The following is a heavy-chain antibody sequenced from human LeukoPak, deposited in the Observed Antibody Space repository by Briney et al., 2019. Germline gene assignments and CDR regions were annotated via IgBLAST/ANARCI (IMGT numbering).Heavy chain of an antibody. CDR1: GYTFTSYG. D-gene: IGHD6-13*01. J-gene: IGHJ4*02. CDR2: ISAYNGNT. Sequence: SSVKVSCKASGYTFTSYGISWVRQAPRQGLEWMGWISAYNGNTNYAQKLQGRVTMTTDTSTSTAYMELRSLRSDDTAVYYCARDLRGGSSSWLTFWTLWGQGTLVTVSS. V-gene: IGHV1-18*01. CDR3: ARDLRGGSSSWLTFWTL.